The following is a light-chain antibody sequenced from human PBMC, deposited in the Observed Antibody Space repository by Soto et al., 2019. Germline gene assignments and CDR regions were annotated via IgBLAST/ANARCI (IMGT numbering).Light chain of an antibody. Sequence: ALTQPASVSASPGQSITISCPGTSSDVGAYNYVSWYQQHPGKAPKLMIYEVTNRPSGVSNRFSGSKSGNTASLTISGLQAEDEADYYCTSYTRSSTYVFGTGTKVTVL. V-gene: IGLV2-14*01. J-gene: IGLJ1*01. CDR2: EVT. CDR1: SSDVGAYNY. CDR3: TSYTRSSTYV.